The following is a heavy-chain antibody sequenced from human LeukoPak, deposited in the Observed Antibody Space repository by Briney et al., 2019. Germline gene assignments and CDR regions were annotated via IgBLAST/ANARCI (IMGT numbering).Heavy chain of an antibody. CDR2: ISTYNGNT. Sequence: GASVKVSCKASGYTFTSYGFTWVRQAPGQGLEWTGWISTYNGNTNYAQNLQGRVTMTTDTSTSTAYMELRSLTYDDTAVYYCAKDEWYCSSTSCSNYYYYGMDVWGKGTTVTVSS. J-gene: IGHJ6*04. CDR3: AKDEWYCSSTSCSNYYYYGMDV. V-gene: IGHV1-18*01. D-gene: IGHD2-2*01. CDR1: GYTFTSYG.